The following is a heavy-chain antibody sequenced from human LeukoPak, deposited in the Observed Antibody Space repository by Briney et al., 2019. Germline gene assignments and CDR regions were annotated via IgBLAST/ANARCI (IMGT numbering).Heavy chain of an antibody. Sequence: SETLSLTCTVSGGSISSFHWSWIRQPPGKGLEWIGYINYSGSTNYNSSLKSRVTISVDTSKNQFSLKLSSVAAADTAVYYCARHSFGIGLDYWGQGTLVTVSS. CDR3: ARHSFGIGLDY. D-gene: IGHD1-14*01. V-gene: IGHV4-59*08. CDR2: INYSGST. J-gene: IGHJ4*02. CDR1: GGSISSFH.